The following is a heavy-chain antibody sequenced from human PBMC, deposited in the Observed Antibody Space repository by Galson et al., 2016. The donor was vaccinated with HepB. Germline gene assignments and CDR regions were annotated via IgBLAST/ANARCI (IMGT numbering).Heavy chain of an antibody. CDR2: ISSGGST. CDR3: ARRDGDMQPSDY. J-gene: IGHJ4*02. V-gene: IGHV3-23*01. D-gene: IGHD5-24*01. CDR1: GFTFRIYH. Sequence: SLRLSCAASGFTFRIYHMTWVRQAPGKGLEWVSAISSGGSTYYADSVKGRFSISRDNSKNILSLQMNSLRVEDTAVYYCARRDGDMQPSDYWGQGTLVTVSS.